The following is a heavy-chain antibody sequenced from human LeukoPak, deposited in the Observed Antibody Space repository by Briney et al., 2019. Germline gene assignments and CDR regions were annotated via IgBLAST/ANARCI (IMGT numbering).Heavy chain of an antibody. J-gene: IGHJ4*02. V-gene: IGHV1-18*01. D-gene: IGHD2-15*01. Sequence: GASVKVSCKASGYTFTSYGISWVRQAPGQVLEWMGWISAYNGNTNYAQKLQGRVTMTTDTSTSTAYMELRSLRSDDTAVYYCARVPIYCSGGSCHFPAPDYWGQGTLVTVSS. CDR1: GYTFTSYG. CDR2: ISAYNGNT. CDR3: ARVPIYCSGGSCHFPAPDY.